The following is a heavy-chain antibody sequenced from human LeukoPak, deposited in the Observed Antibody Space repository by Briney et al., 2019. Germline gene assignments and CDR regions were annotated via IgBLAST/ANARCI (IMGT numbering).Heavy chain of an antibody. CDR2: IRYDGSNK. CDR1: GFTFSSYG. J-gene: IGHJ6*03. Sequence: GGSLRLSCAASGFTFSSYGMHWVRQAPGKGLEWVAFIRYDGSNKYYADSVKGRFTISRDNSKNTLYLQMNSLKTEDTAVYYCTTVGESGYYYYMDVWGKGTTVTVSS. CDR3: TTVGESGYYYYMDV. V-gene: IGHV3-30*02. D-gene: IGHD3-3*01.